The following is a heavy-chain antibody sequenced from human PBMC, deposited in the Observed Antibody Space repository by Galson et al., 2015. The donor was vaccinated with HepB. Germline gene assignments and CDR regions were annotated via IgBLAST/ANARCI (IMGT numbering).Heavy chain of an antibody. CDR1: GGTFSSYA. J-gene: IGHJ6*02. V-gene: IGHV1-69*13. D-gene: IGHD5-24*01. CDR2: IIPIFGTA. Sequence: SVKVSCKASGGTFSSYAISWVRQAPGQGLEWMGGIIPIFGTANYAQKFQGRVTITADESTSTAYMELSSLRSEDTAVYYCARDRKDGSFGLYYYYYYGMDVWGQGTTVTVSS. CDR3: ARDRKDGSFGLYYYYYYGMDV.